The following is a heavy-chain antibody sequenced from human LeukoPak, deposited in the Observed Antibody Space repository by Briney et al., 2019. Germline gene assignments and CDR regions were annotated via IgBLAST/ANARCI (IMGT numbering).Heavy chain of an antibody. CDR3: ARDTTSLSNPIN. CDR2: ISGGGGTT. J-gene: IGHJ4*02. V-gene: IGHV3-23*01. CDR1: GFTFSSYD. D-gene: IGHD1-26*01. Sequence: GGSLRLTCAASGFTFSSYDMNWVRQAPGMGLEWVSRISGGGGTTYYADSVKGRFTLSRDNSKNTLYLQMNSLRAEDTAVYYCARDTTSLSNPINWGQGTLVTVSS.